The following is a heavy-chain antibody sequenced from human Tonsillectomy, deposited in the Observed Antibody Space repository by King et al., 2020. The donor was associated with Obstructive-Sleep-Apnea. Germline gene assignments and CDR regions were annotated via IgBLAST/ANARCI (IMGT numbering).Heavy chain of an antibody. J-gene: IGHJ4*02. CDR1: GGSISSYY. CDR3: ATQGYSYGPFAY. V-gene: IGHV4-59*01. Sequence: VQLQESGPGLGKPSETLSLTCTVSGGSISSYYWSWIRQPPGKGLEWVWYISYSGSTNYNPSLKSRVTISADTSKNQFSLRLNSVTAADTAMYYCATQGYSYGPFAYWGQGTLVTVSS. D-gene: IGHD5-18*01. CDR2: ISYSGST.